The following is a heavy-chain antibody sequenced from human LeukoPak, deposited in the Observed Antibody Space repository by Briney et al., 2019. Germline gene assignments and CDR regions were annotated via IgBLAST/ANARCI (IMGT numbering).Heavy chain of an antibody. CDR1: GGSISSSSYY. Sequence: SETLSLTCTVSGGSISSSSYYWGWIRQPPGKGLEWIGSIYYSGSTHYNPSLKSRVTISVDTSKNQFSLKLSSVTAADTAVYYCARFNYYYYYMDVWGKGTTVTVSS. J-gene: IGHJ6*03. CDR2: IYYSGST. V-gene: IGHV4-39*01. CDR3: ARFNYYYYYMDV.